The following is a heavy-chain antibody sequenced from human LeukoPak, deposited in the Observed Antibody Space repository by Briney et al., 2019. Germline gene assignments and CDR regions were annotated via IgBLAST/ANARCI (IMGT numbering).Heavy chain of an antibody. CDR1: GFAFGSYA. Sequence: GGSLRLSCAASGFAFGSYAMSWVRQAPGKGLEWVSAISGSGGSTYYADSVKGRFTISRDNSKNTLYLQMNSLRAEDTAVYYCAKSPLGNPFDYWGQGTLVTVSS. D-gene: IGHD4-23*01. J-gene: IGHJ4*02. CDR3: AKSPLGNPFDY. V-gene: IGHV3-23*01. CDR2: ISGSGGST.